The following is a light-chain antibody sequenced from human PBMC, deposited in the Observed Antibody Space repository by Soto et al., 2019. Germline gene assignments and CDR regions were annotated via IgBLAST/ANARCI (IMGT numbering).Light chain of an antibody. J-gene: IGKJ5*01. CDR1: QSVSTS. V-gene: IGKV3-15*01. Sequence: EIVMTQSPATLSASPGERDTLSCRASQSVSTSFAWYQQKPGQDPRLLIYSASTMATGIPARFSGSGSETEFTLTISSLQSEDFAVYYCQQYNNLPPITFGQGTRLEIK. CDR3: QQYNNLPPIT. CDR2: SAS.